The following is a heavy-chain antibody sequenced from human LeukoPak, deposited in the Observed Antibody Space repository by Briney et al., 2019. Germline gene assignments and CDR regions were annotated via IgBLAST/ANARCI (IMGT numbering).Heavy chain of an antibody. Sequence: GESLQISCKGSGYSFTNYWIGWVRPMPGKGMEWMGIIYPGDSDTRYSPSFQGQVTISADKSISTAYLQWSSLKASDTAMYYCARRAIAAAGSWFDPWGQGTLVTVSS. CDR2: IYPGDSDT. CDR3: ARRAIAAAGSWFDP. J-gene: IGHJ5*02. CDR1: GYSFTNYW. D-gene: IGHD6-13*01. V-gene: IGHV5-51*01.